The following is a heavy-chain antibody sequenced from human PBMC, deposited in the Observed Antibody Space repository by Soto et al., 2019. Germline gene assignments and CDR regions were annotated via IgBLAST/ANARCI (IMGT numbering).Heavy chain of an antibody. CDR1: GGSFSGYY. Sequence: SETLSLTCAVYGGSFSGYYWSWIRQPPGKGLEWIGEINHSGSTNYNPSLKSRVTISVDTSKNQFSLKLSSLTAADTAVYYCARPPRGSWSRTRYYFDYWGQGTLVTVSS. V-gene: IGHV4-34*01. J-gene: IGHJ4*02. CDR3: ARPPRGSWSRTRYYFDY. D-gene: IGHD6-13*01. CDR2: INHSGST.